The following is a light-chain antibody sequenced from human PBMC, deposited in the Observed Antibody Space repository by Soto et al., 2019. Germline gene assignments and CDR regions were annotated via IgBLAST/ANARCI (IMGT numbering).Light chain of an antibody. V-gene: IGLV2-14*01. J-gene: IGLJ7*01. CDR3: SSYITSSTLEAV. CDR1: SSDVDGYNY. CDR2: EVN. Sequence: QSALTQPASVSGSPGQSITISCTGTSSDVDGYNYVSWYQQHPGKAPILMIYEVNNRPSGASSRFSGSRSGNSASLTISGLQADDEAVYYCSSYITSSTLEAVFGGGTQLTVL.